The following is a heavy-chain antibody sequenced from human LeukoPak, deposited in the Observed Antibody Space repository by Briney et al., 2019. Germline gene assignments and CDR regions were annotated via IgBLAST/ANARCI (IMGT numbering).Heavy chain of an antibody. V-gene: IGHV1-69*13. CDR1: GGTFSSYA. D-gene: IGHD2-15*01. J-gene: IGHJ4*02. CDR3: ARDRVNAGSGLDY. CDR2: IIPIFGTA. Sequence: SVKVSCKASGGTFSSYAISWVRQAPGQGLEWMGGIIPIFGTANYAQKFQGRVTITADESTSTAYMELSSLRSEDAAVYYCARDRVNAGSGLDYWGQGTLVTVSS.